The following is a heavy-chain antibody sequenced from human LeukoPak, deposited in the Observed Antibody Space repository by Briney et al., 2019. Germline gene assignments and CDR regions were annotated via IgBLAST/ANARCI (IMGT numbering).Heavy chain of an antibody. D-gene: IGHD3-10*01. J-gene: IGHJ4*02. CDR2: IYTSGST. Sequence: SETLSLTCTVSGDSISNYYWSWIRQPAGKGLDWIGRIYTSGSTNYNPSLKSRVTTSVDTSKNQFSLKLSSVTAADTAVYYCARVSLVRGAPDYYFDYWGQGTLVTVSS. V-gene: IGHV4-4*07. CDR1: GDSISNYY. CDR3: ARVSLVRGAPDYYFDY.